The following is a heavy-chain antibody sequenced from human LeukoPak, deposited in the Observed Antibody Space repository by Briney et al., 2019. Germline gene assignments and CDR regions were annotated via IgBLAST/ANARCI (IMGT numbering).Heavy chain of an antibody. CDR1: GYTFTGYY. CDR2: INPNSGGT. J-gene: IGHJ4*02. CDR3: ARDRGTGNIEYFDY. Sequence: ASVKVSCKASGYTFTGYYMHWVRQAPGQGLEWMGWINPNSGGTNYAQKFQGRVTMTRDTSISTAYMELSRLRSDDTAVYYCARDRGTGNIEYFDYWGQGTLVTVSS. D-gene: IGHD1-1*01. V-gene: IGHV1-2*02.